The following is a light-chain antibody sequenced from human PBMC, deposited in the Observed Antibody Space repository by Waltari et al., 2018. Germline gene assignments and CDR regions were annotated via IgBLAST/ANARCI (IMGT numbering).Light chain of an antibody. Sequence: EIVLTQSPATLSLSPGERANLSCRASQNVNSYLICYQQKPGQAPRLLIYDAFNRATGIPARFSGSGSGTDFTLTISSLEPEDFADYYCQQRANWPITFGQGTRLEIK. CDR1: QNVNSY. V-gene: IGKV3-11*01. CDR3: QQRANWPIT. CDR2: DAF. J-gene: IGKJ5*01.